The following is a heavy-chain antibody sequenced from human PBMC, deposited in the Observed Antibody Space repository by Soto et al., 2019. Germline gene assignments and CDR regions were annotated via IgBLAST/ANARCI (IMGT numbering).Heavy chain of an antibody. D-gene: IGHD5-12*01. J-gene: IGHJ4*02. CDR1: GASISSGGYF. CDR2: IYDSGSS. V-gene: IGHV4-30-4*01. Sequence: SETLSLTCTVSGASISSGGYFWSWIRQSPGKGLQWIGYIYDSGSSYYNPSLKSRVTMSVDTSKNQFSLKLSSVTAADTAVYYCARDRRDGYKRYFEFWGQGNQVTAPQ. CDR3: ARDRRDGYKRYFEF.